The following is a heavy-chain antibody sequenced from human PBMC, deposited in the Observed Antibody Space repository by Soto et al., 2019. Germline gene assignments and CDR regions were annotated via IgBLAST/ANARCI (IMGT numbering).Heavy chain of an antibody. CDR3: ASGSKDSYPGSRIFDF. Sequence: EVQLVESGGGLVKPGGSLRLSCAASGFTFSSYSMNWVRQAPGKGLEWVSTITDTGGDSKSADSVRGRFAISRDNSRNTLYLQMSSLRAEDSAVYYCASGSKDSYPGSRIFDFWGRGTLVTVSS. J-gene: IGHJ4*01. D-gene: IGHD3-10*01. CDR1: GFTFSSYS. CDR2: ITDTGGDS. V-gene: IGHV3-23*04.